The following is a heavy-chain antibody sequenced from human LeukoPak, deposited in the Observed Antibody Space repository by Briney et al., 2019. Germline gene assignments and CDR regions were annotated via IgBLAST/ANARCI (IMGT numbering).Heavy chain of an antibody. CDR3: AREWDPLSFDY. Sequence: PGGSLRLSCAASGFTFSSYWRHWVRQAPGKGLVWVSRINSDGSSTSYADSVKGRFTISRDNAKNTLYLQMNSLRAEDTAVYYCAREWDPLSFDYWGQGTLVTVSS. V-gene: IGHV3-74*01. CDR1: GFTFSSYW. D-gene: IGHD1-26*01. J-gene: IGHJ4*02. CDR2: INSDGSST.